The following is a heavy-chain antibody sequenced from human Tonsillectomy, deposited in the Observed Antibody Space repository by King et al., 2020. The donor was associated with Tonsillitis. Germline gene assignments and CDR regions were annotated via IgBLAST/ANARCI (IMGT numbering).Heavy chain of an antibody. V-gene: IGHV3-72*01. J-gene: IGHJ4*02. CDR1: GFTFSDHY. CDR3: ARDRVGATGYFDY. Sequence: VQLVESGGGLVQPGGSLRLSCAASGFTFSDHYMDWVRQAPGEGLEWVGRTRNKANSYTTEYAASVKGRFTISRDDSKNSLYLQMNSLKTEDTAVYYCARDRVGATGYFDYWGQGTLVTVSS. CDR2: TRNKANSYTT. D-gene: IGHD1-26*01.